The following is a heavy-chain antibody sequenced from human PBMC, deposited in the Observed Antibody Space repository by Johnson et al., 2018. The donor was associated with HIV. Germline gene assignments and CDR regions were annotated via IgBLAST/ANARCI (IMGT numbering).Heavy chain of an antibody. CDR1: GFTFSSYG. CDR3: AKGQVARGPLDI. J-gene: IGHJ3*02. D-gene: IGHD2-15*01. V-gene: IGHV3-33*06. Sequence: QVQLVESGGGVVQPGGSLRLSCAASGFTFSSYGMHWVRQAPGKGLEWVATTWFDGTNQYYADSVKGRSTISRDNFKKTVHLQMNSLRADDTAVYYCAKGQVARGPLDIWGQGTMVTVSS. CDR2: TWFDGTNQ.